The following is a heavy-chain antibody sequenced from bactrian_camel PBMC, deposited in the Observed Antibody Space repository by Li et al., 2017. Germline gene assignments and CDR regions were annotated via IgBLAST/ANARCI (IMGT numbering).Heavy chain of an antibody. D-gene: IGHD4*01. CDR2: IDDDAIT. J-gene: IGHJ7*01. V-gene: IGHV3S9*01. CDR1: RYSYRSNC. Sequence: HVQLVESGGGSVETGVSLRLSCASSRYSYRSNCLAWFRQRPEKAREGVSIIDDDAITTYADSVKGRFTISKDNAKSTLYLQMNSLKPEDTAVYYCVAAPSPACSDGYLLSNAYGWDYWGKGTQVTVS.